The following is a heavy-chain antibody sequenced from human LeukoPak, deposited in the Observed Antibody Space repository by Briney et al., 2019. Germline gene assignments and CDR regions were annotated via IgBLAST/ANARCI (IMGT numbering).Heavy chain of an antibody. J-gene: IGHJ6*02. CDR2: IGSDYKT. CDR3: AKDLHSCIAMDV. D-gene: IGHD6-13*01. CDR1: GFTFSCFA. V-gene: IGHV3-23*01. Sequence: GGSLRLSCAASGFTFSCFAMTWVRQAPGKGLEWVSSIGSDYKTHYSESVKGRFAISRDNSKSTLFLQMNSLRAEDTALYYCAKDLHSCIAMDVWGQGTAVTVSS.